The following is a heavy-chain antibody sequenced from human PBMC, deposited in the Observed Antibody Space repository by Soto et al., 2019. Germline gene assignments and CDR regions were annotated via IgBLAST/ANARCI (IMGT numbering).Heavy chain of an antibody. Sequence: GESVKISCKASGYSFTSYWIGWVRQMPGKGLEWMGIIYPGDSDTIYSPSFQGQVTISADKSISTAYLQRNSLKASDTAMYYCARPPYSASYYYFDQWGQGTPVTVSS. CDR1: GYSFTSYW. CDR3: ARPPYSASYYYFDQ. V-gene: IGHV5-51*01. J-gene: IGHJ4*02. CDR2: IYPGDSDT. D-gene: IGHD1-26*01.